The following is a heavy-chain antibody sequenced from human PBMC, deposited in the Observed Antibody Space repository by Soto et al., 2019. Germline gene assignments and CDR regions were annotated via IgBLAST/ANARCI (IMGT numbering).Heavy chain of an antibody. Sequence: QVQLVESGGGGVQPGRSLRLSCAASGFTFSTHAMHWVRQAPGKGLECVAIVSFDGSNKYYADSVKGRFTISRDNSKNTLYLQMSGLTPEDTAVYYCARDQTGITTTGGGRIDHWGQGTLVTVSS. CDR3: ARDQTGITTTGGGRIDH. CDR1: GFTFSTHA. J-gene: IGHJ4*02. D-gene: IGHD1-20*01. CDR2: VSFDGSNK. V-gene: IGHV3-30-3*01.